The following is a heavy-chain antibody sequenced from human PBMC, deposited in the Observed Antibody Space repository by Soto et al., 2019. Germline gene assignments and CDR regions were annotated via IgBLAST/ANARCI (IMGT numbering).Heavy chain of an antibody. D-gene: IGHD2-2*01. Sequence: EVQLVESGGGLVQPGGSLRLSSAAYGFSFDSYWMHWVREAPGQGPMWVSRIDYDGTTTNYADSVKGRFTISRDNAKSTLYLQMNSLRPEDTAVYYCTRGPRASSGGTGAYWGKGTLVTVSS. CDR2: IDYDGTTT. CDR1: GFSFDSYW. J-gene: IGHJ1*01. V-gene: IGHV3-74*01. CDR3: TRGPRASSGGTGAY.